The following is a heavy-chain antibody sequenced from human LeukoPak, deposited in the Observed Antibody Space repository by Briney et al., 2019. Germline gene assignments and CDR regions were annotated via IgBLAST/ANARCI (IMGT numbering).Heavy chain of an antibody. CDR3: ASSMVRGPHGMFGP. CDR1: GGSISSYY. D-gene: IGHD3-10*01. CDR2: IYTSGST. V-gene: IGHV4-4*07. J-gene: IGHJ5*02. Sequence: SETLSLTCTVSGGSISSYYRSWIRQPAGKGPEWIGRIYTSGSTNYNPSLKSRVTMSVDTSKNQFSLKLSSVTAADTAVYYCASSMVRGPHGMFGPWGQGTLVTVSS.